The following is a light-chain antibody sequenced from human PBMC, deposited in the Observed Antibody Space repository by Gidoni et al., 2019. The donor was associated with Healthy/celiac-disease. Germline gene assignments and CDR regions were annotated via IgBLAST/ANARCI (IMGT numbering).Light chain of an antibody. J-gene: IGLJ2*01. Sequence: QSALTQPASVSGSPGPAITISCTGTSSDVGGYSYVSWYQQHPGKAPKLMIYEVSNRPSGVSNRFSCSKSGNTASLTSSGLQAEDEADYYCSSYTSSSFVVFGGGTKLTVL. CDR2: EVS. CDR3: SSYTSSSFVV. CDR1: SSDVGGYSY. V-gene: IGLV2-14*01.